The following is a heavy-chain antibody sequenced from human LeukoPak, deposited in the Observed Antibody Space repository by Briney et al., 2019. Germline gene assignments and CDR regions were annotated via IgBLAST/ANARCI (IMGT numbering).Heavy chain of an antibody. D-gene: IGHD6-19*01. V-gene: IGHV1-8*03. CDR3: AREGHGGWYLYNWFDP. Sequence: ASVKVSCKASGYTFTSYDINWVRQATGQGLEWMGWMNPNSGNTGYAQKFQGRVTITRNTSISTAYMELRSLRPDDTAVYYCAREGHGGWYLYNWFDPWGQGTLVTVSS. CDR1: GYTFTSYD. J-gene: IGHJ5*02. CDR2: MNPNSGNT.